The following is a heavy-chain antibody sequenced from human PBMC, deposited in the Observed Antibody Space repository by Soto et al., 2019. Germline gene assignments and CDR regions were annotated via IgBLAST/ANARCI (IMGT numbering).Heavy chain of an antibody. D-gene: IGHD3-10*01. CDR3: AHIDYYGSGTVFDY. J-gene: IGHJ4*02. V-gene: IGHV2-5*02. Sequence: QITLKESGPPLVKPTQTLTLTCNLSGFSLSTSGVGVGWIRQPPGKALEWLALIFWDDDKRYSPSLRSRLTITKDTSKNQVVLTMTNMDPVDTGTYFCAHIDYYGSGTVFDYWGQGTLVTVSS. CDR2: IFWDDDK. CDR1: GFSLSTSGVG.